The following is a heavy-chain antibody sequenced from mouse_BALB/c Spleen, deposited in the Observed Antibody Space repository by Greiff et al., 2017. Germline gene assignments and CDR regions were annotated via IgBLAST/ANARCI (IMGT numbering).Heavy chain of an antibody. CDR1: GYTFTSYW. V-gene: IGHV1S81*02. J-gene: IGHJ4*01. CDR3: ARPYYDYDAGYYYAMDY. Sequence: QVQLQQPGAELVKPGASVKLSCKASGYTFTSYWMHWVKQRPGQGLEWIGEINPSNGRTNYNEKFKSKATLTVDKSSSTAYMQLSSLTSEDSAVYYCARPYYDYDAGYYYAMDYWGQGTSVTVSA. D-gene: IGHD2-4*01. CDR2: INPSNGRT.